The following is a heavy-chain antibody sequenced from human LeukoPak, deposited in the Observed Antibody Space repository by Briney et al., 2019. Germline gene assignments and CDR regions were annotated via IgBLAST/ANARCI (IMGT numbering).Heavy chain of an antibody. CDR2: ISGSGGST. CDR1: GFTFSSYA. CDR3: AKDPTYYYDSSGSHFDY. J-gene: IGHJ4*02. Sequence: GGSLRLSCAASGFTFSSYAMSWVRQAPGKGLEWVSAISGSGGSTYYADSVKGRFTISRDNSKNTLYLQMNSLRAEDTAVYYCAKDPTYYYDSSGSHFDYWGQGTLVTVPS. V-gene: IGHV3-23*01. D-gene: IGHD3-22*01.